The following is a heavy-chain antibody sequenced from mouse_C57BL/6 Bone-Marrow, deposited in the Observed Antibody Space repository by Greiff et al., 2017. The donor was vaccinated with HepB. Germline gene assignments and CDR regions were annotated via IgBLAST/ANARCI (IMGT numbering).Heavy chain of an antibody. CDR1: GYTFTSYA. V-gene: IGHV1-85*01. J-gene: IGHJ2*01. D-gene: IGHD1-1*01. Sequence: QVQLKQSGPELVKPGASVKLSCKASGYTFTSYAINGVKQRPGQGLEWIGGIYPRDGSTKYNEKFKGKATLPVDTSSSTAYMELQSLTSEDSAVYFCAIAVYYCSSLGYWGQGTTLTVSS. CDR3: AIAVYYCSSLGY. CDR2: IYPRDGST.